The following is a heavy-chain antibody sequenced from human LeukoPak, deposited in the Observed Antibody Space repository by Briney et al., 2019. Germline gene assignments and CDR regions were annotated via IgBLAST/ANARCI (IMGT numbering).Heavy chain of an antibody. CDR2: MNPNSGNT. D-gene: IGHD2-2*01. J-gene: IGHJ5*02. Sequence: ASVKVSCKASGYTFTSNDINWVRQATGQGLEWMGWMNPNSGNTGYAQKFQGRVTITADKSTSTAYMELSSLRSEDTAVYYCARDRQPAAINGVNWFDPWGQGTLVTVSS. CDR3: ARDRQPAAINGVNWFDP. V-gene: IGHV1-8*01. CDR1: GYTFTSND.